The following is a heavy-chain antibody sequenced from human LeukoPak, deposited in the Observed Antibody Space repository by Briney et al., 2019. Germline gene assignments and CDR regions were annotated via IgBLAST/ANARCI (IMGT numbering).Heavy chain of an antibody. CDR2: ISTKTNNYAT. D-gene: IGHD6-19*01. Sequence: GGSLKLSCAASGFTFSDSDIHWVRQASGKGLEWVGRISTKTNNYATAYTASVRGRFTISRDDSDNTVCLQMNSLQIEDTAVYYCTTYRSGHYWGQGTLVTVSS. J-gene: IGHJ4*02. V-gene: IGHV3-73*01. CDR1: GFTFSDSD. CDR3: TTYRSGHY.